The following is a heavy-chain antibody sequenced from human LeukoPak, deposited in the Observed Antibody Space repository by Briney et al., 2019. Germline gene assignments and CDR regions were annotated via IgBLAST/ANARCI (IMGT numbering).Heavy chain of an antibody. Sequence: GGSLRLSCTPSGFIFGDYAMSWFRRAPGKGLEWVSFIRGKAYGETTEYAASVKGRFTISRDDSKSIVYLLMDTLKTEDTAVYYCARDGQWLVYDYWGQGTLVTVSS. CDR1: GFIFGDYA. D-gene: IGHD6-19*01. J-gene: IGHJ4*02. V-gene: IGHV3-49*03. CDR3: ARDGQWLVYDY. CDR2: IRGKAYGETT.